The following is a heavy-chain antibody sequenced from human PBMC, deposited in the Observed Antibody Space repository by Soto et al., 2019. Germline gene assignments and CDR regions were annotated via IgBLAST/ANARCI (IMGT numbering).Heavy chain of an antibody. V-gene: IGHV3-23*01. CDR1: GFTFSSYA. CDR3: AKHLGRVFGGDYYYGMDV. Sequence: GGSLRLSCAASGFTFSSYAMSWVRQAPGKGLEWVSAISGSGGSTYYADSVKGRFTISRDNSKNTLYLQMNSLRAEDTAVYYCAKHLGRVFGGDYYYGMDVWGQGTTVTVSS. D-gene: IGHD3-3*01. J-gene: IGHJ6*02. CDR2: ISGSGGST.